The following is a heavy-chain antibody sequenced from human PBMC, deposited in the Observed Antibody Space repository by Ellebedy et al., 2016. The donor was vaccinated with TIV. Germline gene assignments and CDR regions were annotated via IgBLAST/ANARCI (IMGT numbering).Heavy chain of an antibody. CDR2: TDHDGRVK. CDR3: ARVRSSAFEI. CDR1: GFTFSIYW. Sequence: GESLKISCVTSGFTFSIYWMSWVRQAPGKGLEWVANTDHDGRVKFYVDSVEGRFTISRDNAKNSLYLQMNSLRVEDTAVYYCARVRSSAFEIWGQGTMVTVSS. J-gene: IGHJ3*02. V-gene: IGHV3-7*03.